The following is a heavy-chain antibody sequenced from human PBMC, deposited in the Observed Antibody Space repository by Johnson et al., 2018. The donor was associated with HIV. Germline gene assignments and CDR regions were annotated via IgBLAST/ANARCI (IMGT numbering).Heavy chain of an antibody. D-gene: IGHD1-14*01. CDR3: TRVGRGLGTEDAFEI. CDR2: MSYDGSNK. V-gene: IGHV3-30-3*01. CDR1: GFTFSSYP. J-gene: IGHJ3*02. Sequence: QVQLVESGGGVVQPGRSLRLSCAASGFTFSSYPMHWVRQAPDKGLEWVALMSYDGSNKYYADSVKGRFTISRDNSKNTLYLQINSLRAEDTAVYYCTRVGRGLGTEDAFEIWGQGTMVTVSS.